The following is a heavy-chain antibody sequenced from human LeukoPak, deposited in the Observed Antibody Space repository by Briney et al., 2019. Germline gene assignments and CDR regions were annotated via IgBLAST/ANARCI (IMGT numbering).Heavy chain of an antibody. J-gene: IGHJ4*02. Sequence: GGSLRLSCAASGFTFSGSSMNWVRQAPGKGLEWVSFISTSGTIYYADSVKGRFTISRDNAKNSLYLQMNSLRAEDTAVYYCARLTDYWGQGTLVTVSS. V-gene: IGHV3-48*01. CDR3: ARLTDY. CDR2: ISTSGTI. CDR1: GFTFSGSS.